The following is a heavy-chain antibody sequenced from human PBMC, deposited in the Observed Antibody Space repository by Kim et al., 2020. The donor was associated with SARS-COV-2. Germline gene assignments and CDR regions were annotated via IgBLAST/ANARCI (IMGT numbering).Heavy chain of an antibody. CDR2: FDPEDGET. CDR1: GYTLTELS. D-gene: IGHD3-22*01. V-gene: IGHV1-24*01. CDR3: ATAHYYDSSGYPTLDY. Sequence: ASVKVSCKVSGYTLTELSMHWVRQAPGKGLEWMGGFDPEDGETIYAQKFQGRVTMTEDTSTDTAYMELSSLRSEDTAVYYCATAHYYDSSGYPTLDYWGQGTLVTVSS. J-gene: IGHJ4*02.